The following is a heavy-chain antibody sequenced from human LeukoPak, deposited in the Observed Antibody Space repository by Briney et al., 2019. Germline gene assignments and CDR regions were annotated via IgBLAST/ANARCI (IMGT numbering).Heavy chain of an antibody. J-gene: IGHJ4*02. Sequence: GASVKVSCTASGYTFTGYYMHWVRQAPGQGLEWMGWINPNSGGTNYAQKFQGRVTMTRDTSISTAYMELSRLRSDDTAVYYCARDAEPLRFLEWFTTNYWGPGTLVTVSS. D-gene: IGHD3-3*01. CDR2: INPNSGGT. CDR3: ARDAEPLRFLEWFTTNY. V-gene: IGHV1-2*02. CDR1: GYTFTGYY.